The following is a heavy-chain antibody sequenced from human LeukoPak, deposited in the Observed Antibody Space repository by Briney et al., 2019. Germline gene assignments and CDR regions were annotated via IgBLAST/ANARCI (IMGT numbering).Heavy chain of an antibody. J-gene: IGHJ3*02. CDR1: GYTFTGYY. Sequence: GASVKVSCEASGYTFTGYYMHWVRQAPGQGLEWMGWIDPTSGDTNYVQKFQGRVIMSRDTSTSTAYMELSGVRSDDTAVYYCARGDGDGPARRAFDIWGQETMVTVSS. CDR3: ARGDGDGPARRAFDI. CDR2: IDPTSGDT. V-gene: IGHV1-2*02. D-gene: IGHD7-27*01.